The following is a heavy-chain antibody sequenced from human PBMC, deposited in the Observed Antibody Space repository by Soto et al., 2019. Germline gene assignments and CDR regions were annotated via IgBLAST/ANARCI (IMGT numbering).Heavy chain of an antibody. CDR3: AKDMVSGVSYYDSSGYYYPYYYYGMDV. Sequence: QVQLVESGGGVVQPGRSLRLSCAASGFTFSSYGMHWVRQAPGKGLEWVAVISYDGSNKYYADSVKGRFTISRDNSKNTLYLQMNSLRAEDTAVYYCAKDMVSGVSYYDSSGYYYPYYYYGMDVWGQGTTVTVSS. V-gene: IGHV3-30*18. CDR2: ISYDGSNK. CDR1: GFTFSSYG. J-gene: IGHJ6*02. D-gene: IGHD3-22*01.